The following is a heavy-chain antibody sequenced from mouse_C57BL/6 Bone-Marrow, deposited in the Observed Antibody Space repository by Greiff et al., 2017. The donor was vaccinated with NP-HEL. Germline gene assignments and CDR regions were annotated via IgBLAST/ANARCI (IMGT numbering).Heavy chain of an antibody. CDR2: IYPRSGNT. J-gene: IGHJ2*01. Sequence: QVQLKQSGAELARPGASVKLSCKASGYTFTSYGISWVKQRTGQGLEWIGEIYPRSGNTYYNEKFKGKATLTADKSSSTAYMELRSLTSEDSAVYFCASSPRRRDYWGQGTTLTVSS. V-gene: IGHV1-81*01. CDR3: ASSPRRRDY. CDR1: GYTFTSYG.